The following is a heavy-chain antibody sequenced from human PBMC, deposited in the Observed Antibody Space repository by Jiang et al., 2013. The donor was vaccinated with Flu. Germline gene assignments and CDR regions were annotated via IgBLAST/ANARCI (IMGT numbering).Heavy chain of an antibody. CDR3: ARDKGYGDYVPHPYDS. D-gene: IGHD4-17*01. V-gene: IGHV6-1*01. CDR2: TYYRSKWYN. J-gene: IGHJ4*02. CDR1: GDSVSSKSSA. Sequence: VKPSQTLSLTCAISGDSVSSKSSAWNWIRQAPSRGLEWLGRTYYRSKWYNDFAVSVRSRISINPDTSKNQFSLHLNSVTPEDTAVYYCARDKGYGDYVPHPYDSWGQGTLVTVSS.